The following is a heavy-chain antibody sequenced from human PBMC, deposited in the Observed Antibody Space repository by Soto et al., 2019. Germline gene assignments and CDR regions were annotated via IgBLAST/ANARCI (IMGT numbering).Heavy chain of an antibody. Sequence: QLQLQESGSGLVKPSQTLSLTCAVSGGSISSGGYSWSWIRQPPGKGLEWIGYIYHSGSTYYNPCLKSRVTISVDRSKNQFSLKLSSVTAADTAVYYCARGKEYYFDYWGQGTLVTVSS. CDR2: IYHSGST. J-gene: IGHJ4*02. CDR3: ARGKEYYFDY. V-gene: IGHV4-30-2*01. CDR1: GGSISSGGYS.